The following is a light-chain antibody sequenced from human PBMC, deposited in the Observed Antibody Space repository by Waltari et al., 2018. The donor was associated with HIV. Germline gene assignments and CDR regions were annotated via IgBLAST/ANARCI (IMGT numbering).Light chain of an antibody. J-gene: IGLJ2*01. Sequence: QLVLTPSPSASASLGASVKLTCTLRSGHSRYALAWHQQQPEKGPRFLMRLNGDGRNITGDGIPDRFSGSSSGTERYITIASLQSDDEADYYCQTWGTGFLVFGGGTKLTVL. V-gene: IGLV4-69*01. CDR1: SGHSRYA. CDR2: LNGDGRN. CDR3: QTWGTGFLV.